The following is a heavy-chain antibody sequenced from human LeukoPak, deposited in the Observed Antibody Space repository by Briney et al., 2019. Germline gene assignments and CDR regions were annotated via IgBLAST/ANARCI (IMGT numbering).Heavy chain of an antibody. D-gene: IGHD3-22*01. Sequence: ASVNVSCKASGYTFTGYYMHWVRQAPGQGLEWMGWINPNSGGTNYAQKFQGRVTMTRDTSISTAYMELSRLRSDDTAVYYCARDRAAKYYYDSSGYCYFDYWGQGTLVTVSS. CDR2: INPNSGGT. CDR1: GYTFTGYY. V-gene: IGHV1-2*02. CDR3: ARDRAAKYYYDSSGYCYFDY. J-gene: IGHJ4*02.